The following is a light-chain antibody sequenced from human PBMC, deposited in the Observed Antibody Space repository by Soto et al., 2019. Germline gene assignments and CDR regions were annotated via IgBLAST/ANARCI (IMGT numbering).Light chain of an antibody. V-gene: IGKV3-15*01. CDR3: QQYYNWPPA. CDR2: GAS. CDR1: QSVSSN. Sequence: DMVMTQSPATLSVSPGERATLSCRASQSVSSNLAWYQQKPGQAPRLLIFGASTRATVIPARFSGSGSGTEFTLTISSLQSEDSAVYYCQQYYNWPPAFDQGTKVEIK. J-gene: IGKJ1*01.